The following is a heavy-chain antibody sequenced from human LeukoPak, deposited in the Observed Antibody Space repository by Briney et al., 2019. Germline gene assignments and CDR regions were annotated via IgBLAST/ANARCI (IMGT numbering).Heavy chain of an antibody. V-gene: IGHV5-51*01. CDR1: GYSFTSYW. Sequence: GESLKISCKGSGYSFTSYWIAWVRQMPGKGLQWMGIIYPSDSDTRYSPSFQGQVTISVDKSNSAAYLQWSSLKASDTAMYYCARDYSDSSGNAFDIWGQGTMVTVSS. J-gene: IGHJ3*02. D-gene: IGHD3-22*01. CDR3: ARDYSDSSGNAFDI. CDR2: IYPSDSDT.